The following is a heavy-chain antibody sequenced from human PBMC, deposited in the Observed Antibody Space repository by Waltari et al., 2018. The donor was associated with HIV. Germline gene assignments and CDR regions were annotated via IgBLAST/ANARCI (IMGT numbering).Heavy chain of an antibody. J-gene: IGHJ6*02. CDR3: AKDGGTGTTVYYYYGMDV. CDR2: ISWNSGSK. D-gene: IGHD1-7*01. Sequence: EVQLVESGGGLVQPGRSLRLSCAASGFTFDDYAMHWVRQAPGKGLEWVSGISWNSGSKGYADSVKGRFTISRDNAKNSLYLQMNSLRAEDTALYYCAKDGGTGTTVYYYYGMDVWGQGTTVTVSS. V-gene: IGHV3-9*01. CDR1: GFTFDDYA.